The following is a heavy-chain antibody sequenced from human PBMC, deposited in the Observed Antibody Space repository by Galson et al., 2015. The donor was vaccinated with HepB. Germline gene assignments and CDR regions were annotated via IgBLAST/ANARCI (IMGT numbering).Heavy chain of an antibody. D-gene: IGHD6-13*01. CDR3: AKSRIAAPYHYYYGMDV. V-gene: IGHV3-30*18. CDR2: ISYDGSNK. J-gene: IGHJ6*02. Sequence: SLRLSCAASGFTFSSYGMHWVRQAPGKGLEWVAVISYDGSNKYYADSVKGRFTISRDNSQNTLYLQMNSLRAEDTALYYCAKSRIAAPYHYYYGMDVWGQGTTVTVSS. CDR1: GFTFSSYG.